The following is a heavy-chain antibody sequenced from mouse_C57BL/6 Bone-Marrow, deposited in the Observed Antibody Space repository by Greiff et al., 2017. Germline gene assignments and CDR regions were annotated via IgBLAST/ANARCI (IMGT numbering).Heavy chain of an antibody. J-gene: IGHJ4*01. Sequence: VQLQQSGAELVKPGASVKISCKASGYAFSSYWMNWVKQRPGKGLEWIGQIYPGDGDTNYNGKFKGKATLTADNSSSTAYMQLSSLTSEDSAVYFCAIYDLDYYAMDYWGQGTSVTVSS. CDR3: AIYDLDYYAMDY. V-gene: IGHV1-80*01. CDR1: GYAFSSYW. CDR2: IYPGDGDT. D-gene: IGHD2-4*01.